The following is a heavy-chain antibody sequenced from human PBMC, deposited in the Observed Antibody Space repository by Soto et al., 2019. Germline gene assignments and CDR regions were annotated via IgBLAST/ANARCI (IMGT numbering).Heavy chain of an antibody. V-gene: IGHV3-48*02. CDR1: GFTFSSYS. CDR3: ARDVDSSSWYDAFDI. CDR2: ISNSSSTI. J-gene: IGHJ3*02. Sequence: EVQLVESGGGLVQPGGSLSLSCAASGFTFSSYSMNWVRQAPGKGLEWVSYISNSSSTIYYADSVKGRFTISRNNAKDSLYLQMNSLRDEDTAVYYCARDVDSSSWYDAFDIWGQGTMVTVSS. D-gene: IGHD6-13*01.